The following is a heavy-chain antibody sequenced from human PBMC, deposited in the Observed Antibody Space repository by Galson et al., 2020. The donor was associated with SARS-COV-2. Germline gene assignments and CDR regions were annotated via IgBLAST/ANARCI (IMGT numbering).Heavy chain of an antibody. V-gene: IGHV3-72*01. CDR2: IRNKAYNYVT. J-gene: IGHJ4*02. Sequence: TGGSLRLSCVASGFTFSDYYMDWVRQAPGKGLEWVARIRNKAYNYVTLYAASVKGRFSISRDNSEHSLYLQMSSLKIEDTAMYFCARGHLSSGNYDFDYWGQGTLVTVSS. D-gene: IGHD1-26*01. CDR1: GFTFSDYY. CDR3: ARGHLSSGNYDFDY.